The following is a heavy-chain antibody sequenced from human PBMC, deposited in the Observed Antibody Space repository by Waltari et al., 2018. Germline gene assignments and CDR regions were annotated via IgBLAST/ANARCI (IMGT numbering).Heavy chain of an antibody. Sequence: QVQLVQSGAEVKKPGSSVKVSCKASGGTFSSYAISWVRQAPGQGLEWMGGCIPIVGTAKYAQKLQGRGTITTDESTSTAYMELSSLRSEDTAVYYCASVPGGYYSIWFDPWGQGTLVTVSS. V-gene: IGHV1-69*05. CDR2: CIPIVGTA. CDR3: ASVPGGYYSIWFDP. CDR1: GGTFSSYA. J-gene: IGHJ5*02. D-gene: IGHD3-22*01.